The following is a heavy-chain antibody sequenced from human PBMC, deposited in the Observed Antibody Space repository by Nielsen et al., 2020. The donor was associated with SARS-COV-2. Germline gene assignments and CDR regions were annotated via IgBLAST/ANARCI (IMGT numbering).Heavy chain of an antibody. CDR2: IIPIFGTA. Sequence: SVKVSCKASGGTFSSYAISWVRQAPGQGLEWMGGIIPIFGTANYAQKFQGRVTITADESTSTAYMELNSLRAEDTALYHCASIDGYGVQGYWGQGTLVTVSS. CDR3: ASIDGYGVQGY. J-gene: IGHJ4*02. CDR1: GGTFSSYA. D-gene: IGHD5-18*01. V-gene: IGHV1-69*13.